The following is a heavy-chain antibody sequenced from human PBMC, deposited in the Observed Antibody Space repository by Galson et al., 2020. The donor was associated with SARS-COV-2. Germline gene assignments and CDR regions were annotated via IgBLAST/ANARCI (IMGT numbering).Heavy chain of an antibody. D-gene: IGHD7-27*01. CDR1: GFTSSSSW. J-gene: IGHJ4*02. CDR2: IYSEGSST. Sequence: GGSLRPSCAASGFTSSSSWMHWVRQAPGKGLVWVSRIYSEGSSTSYADSVKGRFTVSGDNAKNTLYLQMNSLRAEDTAVYYCARGDMGNVYFGYWGQGTLVTVSS. CDR3: ARGDMGNVYFGY. V-gene: IGHV3-74*01.